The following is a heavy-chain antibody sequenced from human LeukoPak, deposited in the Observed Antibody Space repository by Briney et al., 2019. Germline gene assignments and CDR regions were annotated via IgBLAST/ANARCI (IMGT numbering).Heavy chain of an antibody. J-gene: IGHJ5*02. CDR3: ARDSRGTYDFWSGYYERWFDP. D-gene: IGHD3-3*01. Sequence: ASVKVSCKASGYTFTSYGISWVRQASGQGLEWMGWISAYNGNTNYAQKLQGRVTMTTDTSTSTAYMELRSLRSDDTAVYYCARDSRGTYDFWSGYYERWFDPWGQGTLVTVSS. CDR1: GYTFTSYG. V-gene: IGHV1-18*01. CDR2: ISAYNGNT.